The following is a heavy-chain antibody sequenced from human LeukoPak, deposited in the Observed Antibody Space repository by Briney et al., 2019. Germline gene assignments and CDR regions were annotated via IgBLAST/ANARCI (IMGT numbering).Heavy chain of an antibody. V-gene: IGHV3-23*01. CDR2: ISGSGRGT. Sequence: GGSLRLSCAASGFTFSSYGMSWVRQAPGKGLEWVSVISGSGRGTDYADSVKGRFTISRDNSKNTLYLQMNSLRAEDMAVYYCAKDSHFDYWGQGALVTVSS. CDR1: GFTFSSYG. J-gene: IGHJ4*02. CDR3: AKDSHFDY.